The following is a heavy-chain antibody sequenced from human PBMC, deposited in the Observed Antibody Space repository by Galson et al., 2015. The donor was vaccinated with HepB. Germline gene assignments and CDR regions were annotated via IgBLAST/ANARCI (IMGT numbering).Heavy chain of an antibody. CDR3: ARDLHRGYDSSAGRAFDI. J-gene: IGHJ3*02. Sequence: SVKVSCKASGGTFSSYTISWVRQAPGQGLEWMGRIIPILGIANYAQKFQGRVTITADKSTSTAYMELSSLRSEDTAVYYCARDLHRGYDSSAGRAFDIWGQGTMVTVSS. CDR2: IIPILGIA. D-gene: IGHD3-22*01. CDR1: GGTFSSYT. V-gene: IGHV1-69*04.